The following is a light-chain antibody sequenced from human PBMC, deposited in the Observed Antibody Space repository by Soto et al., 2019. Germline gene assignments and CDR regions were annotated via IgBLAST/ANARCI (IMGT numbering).Light chain of an antibody. CDR2: DTS. J-gene: IGKJ5*01. CDR1: QTLSNSF. V-gene: IGKV3-20*01. Sequence: EIVLTQSPGTLSLSPGERATLSCRASQTLSNSFIAWYQQKPGQAPRLLIYDTSSRATGVPDRYSDSGSGTDFTLTISRLEPEDFAVFFCQQYGASEIIFGQGTRLEIK. CDR3: QQYGASEII.